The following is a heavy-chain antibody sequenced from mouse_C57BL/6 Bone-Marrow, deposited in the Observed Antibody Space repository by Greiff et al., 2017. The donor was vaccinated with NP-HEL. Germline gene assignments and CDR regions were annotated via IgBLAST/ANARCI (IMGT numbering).Heavy chain of an antibody. CDR3: ARDYGYNSSLCAY. J-gene: IGHJ3*01. CDR2: IYPRRGNT. CDR1: GYTFTSYG. Sequence: QVQLQESGAELARPGASVKLSCKASGYTFTSYGISWVKQRPGQGLEWIGEIYPRRGNTYYNETFKGQATLTADKSSSTAYMQLSSLTSEDSAVYDCARDYGYNSSLCAYWGQGTPLTVSA. D-gene: IGHD1-2*01. V-gene: IGHV1-81*01.